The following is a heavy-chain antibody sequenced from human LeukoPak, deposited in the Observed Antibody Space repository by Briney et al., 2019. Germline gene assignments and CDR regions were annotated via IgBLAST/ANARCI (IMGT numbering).Heavy chain of an antibody. D-gene: IGHD3-22*01. J-gene: IGHJ4*02. Sequence: QTGGSLRLSCAASGFTVSSNYMSWVRQAPGKGLEWVSILYTGGGTYYADSVKGRFTISRDDSKNTLFLQMNSLRAEDTAVYYCARGSSGYYSYFDSWGQGTLVTVSS. CDR2: LYTGGGT. V-gene: IGHV3-53*01. CDR3: ARGSSGYYSYFDS. CDR1: GFTVSSNY.